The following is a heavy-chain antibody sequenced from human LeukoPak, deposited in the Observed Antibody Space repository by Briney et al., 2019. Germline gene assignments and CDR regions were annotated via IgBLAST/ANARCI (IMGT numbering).Heavy chain of an antibody. CDR3: ATDGAVAGTAYPEY. Sequence: ASVKVSCKASGYTFTGYYIHWVRQAPGQGLEWMGWINPNSGGTKCAQKFQGGVTMTRDTSISTAYMELSSLTSDDAALYYCATDGAVAGTAYPEYWGQGTLVTVSS. D-gene: IGHD6-19*01. J-gene: IGHJ4*02. CDR1: GYTFTGYY. V-gene: IGHV1-2*02. CDR2: INPNSGGT.